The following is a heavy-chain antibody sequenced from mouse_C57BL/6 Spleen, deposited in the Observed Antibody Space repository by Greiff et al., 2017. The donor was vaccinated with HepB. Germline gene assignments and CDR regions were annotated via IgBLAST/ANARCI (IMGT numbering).Heavy chain of an antibody. CDR2: IWSGGST. Sequence: QVHVKQSGPGLVQPSQSLSITCTVSGFSLTSYGVHWVRQSPGKGLEWLGVIWSGGSTDYNAAFISRLSISKDNSTSQVFFKMNSLQADDTAIYYCARAYYRGYFDVWGTGTTVTVSS. CDR3: ARAYYRGYFDV. D-gene: IGHD2-14*01. V-gene: IGHV2-2*01. J-gene: IGHJ1*03. CDR1: GFSLTSYG.